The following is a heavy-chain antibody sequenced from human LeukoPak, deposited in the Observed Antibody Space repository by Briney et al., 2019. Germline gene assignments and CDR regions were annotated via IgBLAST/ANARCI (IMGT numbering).Heavy chain of an antibody. V-gene: IGHV3-23*01. D-gene: IGHD6-19*01. CDR2: TSGSGGST. CDR3: AKDQATAVAWDAFDI. Sequence: GGSLRLSCAASGFTSSSYAMSWVRQAPGKGLEWVSATSGSGGSTYYADSVKGRFTISRDNSKNTLYLQMNSLRAEDTAVYYCAKDQATAVAWDAFDIWGQGTMVTVSS. J-gene: IGHJ3*02. CDR1: GFTSSSYA.